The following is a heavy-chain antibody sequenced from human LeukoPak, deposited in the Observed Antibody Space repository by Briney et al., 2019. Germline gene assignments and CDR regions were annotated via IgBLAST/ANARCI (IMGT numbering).Heavy chain of an antibody. CDR3: ARDLRPYSGYDNLAFDI. D-gene: IGHD5-12*01. J-gene: IGHJ3*02. CDR2: ISTSSSYI. V-gene: IGHV3-21*01. Sequence: GGSLRLSCAASGFTFSTYTMNWVRQAPGKGLEWVSFISTSSSYIYYADSMKGRFTISRDNAKNSLYLQMNSPRAEDTAVYYCARDLRPYSGYDNLAFDIWGQGTMVTVSS. CDR1: GFTFSTYT.